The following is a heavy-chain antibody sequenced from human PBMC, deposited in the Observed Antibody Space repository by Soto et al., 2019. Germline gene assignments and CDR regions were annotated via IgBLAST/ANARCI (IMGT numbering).Heavy chain of an antibody. D-gene: IGHD5-18*01. CDR3: AMGTAMVKGYAFDI. Sequence: ASVKVSCKASGYTFTSYAMHWVRQAPGQRLEWMGWINAGNGNTKYSQKFQGRVTITRDTSASTAYMELSSLRSEDTAVYYCAMGTAMVKGYAFDIWGQGTMVTVSS. CDR1: GYTFTSYA. J-gene: IGHJ3*02. CDR2: INAGNGNT. V-gene: IGHV1-3*01.